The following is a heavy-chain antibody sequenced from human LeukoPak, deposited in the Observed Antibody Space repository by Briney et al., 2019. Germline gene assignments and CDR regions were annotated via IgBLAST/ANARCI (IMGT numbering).Heavy chain of an antibody. CDR1: GGSFSDYY. J-gene: IGHJ6*03. CDR2: INHGGST. CDR3: ARTGYSYGYKGEMYYYYYMDV. V-gene: IGHV4-34*01. D-gene: IGHD5-18*01. Sequence: SETLSLTCAVYGGSFSDYYWSWIRQSPGKGLEWIGEINHGGSTNRNPSLKSRVSMSVDTSENQFSLKLRSVTAADTAVYYCARTGYSYGYKGEMYYYYYMDVWGKGTPVTVSS.